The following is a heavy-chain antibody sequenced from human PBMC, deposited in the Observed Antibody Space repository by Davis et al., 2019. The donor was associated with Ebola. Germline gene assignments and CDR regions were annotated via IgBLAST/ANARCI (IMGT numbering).Heavy chain of an antibody. J-gene: IGHJ6*02. CDR3: ARQNGDSRFDYYYGMDV. CDR1: GGSVSSGSYY. CDR2: IYYSGST. V-gene: IGHV4-61*01. Sequence: GSLRLSCTVSGGSVSSGSYYWSWIRQPPGKGLEWIGYIYYSGSTNYNPSLKSRVTISVDTSKNQFSLKLSSVTAADTAVYYCARQNGDSRFDYYYGMDVWGQGTTVTVSS. D-gene: IGHD4-17*01.